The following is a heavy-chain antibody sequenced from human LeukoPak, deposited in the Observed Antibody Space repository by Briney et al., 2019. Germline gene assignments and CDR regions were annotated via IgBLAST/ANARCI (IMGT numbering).Heavy chain of an antibody. CDR2: ISGSGGST. CDR3: ARDIGSSGYRLNY. CDR1: GFTFSSYA. Sequence: GGSLRLSCAASGFTFSSYAMSWVRQAPGKGLEWVSAISGSGGSTYYADSVKGRFTISRDNSKNTLYPQMNSLRAEDTAVYYCARDIGSSGYRLNYWGQGTLVTVSS. D-gene: IGHD3-22*01. J-gene: IGHJ4*02. V-gene: IGHV3-23*01.